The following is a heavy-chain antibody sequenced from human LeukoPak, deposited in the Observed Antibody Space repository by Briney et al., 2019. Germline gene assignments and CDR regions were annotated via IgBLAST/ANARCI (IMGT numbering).Heavy chain of an antibody. J-gene: IGHJ5*02. CDR3: ATVSSSWSHNWFDP. CDR1: GYTFTSYG. V-gene: IGHV1-18*01. CDR2: ISAYNGNT. Sequence: ASVKVSCKASGYTFTSYGISWVRQAPGQGLEWMRWISAYNGNTNYAQKLQGRVTMTTDTSTSTAYMELRSLRSDDTAVYYCATVSSSWSHNWFDPWGQGTLVTVSS. D-gene: IGHD6-13*01.